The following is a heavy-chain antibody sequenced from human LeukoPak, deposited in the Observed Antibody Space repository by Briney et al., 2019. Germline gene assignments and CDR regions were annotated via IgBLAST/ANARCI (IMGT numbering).Heavy chain of an antibody. Sequence: PGGSLRLSCAASGFTFANFAMSWVRQAPGEGLEWVSDISDRGGIKNYAASVKGRFTISRDNSNNTLYLQMNSLRAEDTAVYFCAKKQTTTVTTLDYWGQGTLVTVSS. D-gene: IGHD4-17*01. J-gene: IGHJ4*02. CDR1: GFTFANFA. V-gene: IGHV3-23*01. CDR3: AKKQTTTVTTLDY. CDR2: ISDRGGIK.